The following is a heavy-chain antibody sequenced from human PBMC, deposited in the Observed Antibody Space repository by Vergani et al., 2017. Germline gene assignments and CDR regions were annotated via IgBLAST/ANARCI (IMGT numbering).Heavy chain of an antibody. CDR3: ARGGXYAAAYYYYYYMDV. V-gene: IGHV1-8*01. CDR2: MNPNSGNT. CDR1: GYTFTSYD. J-gene: IGHJ6*03. D-gene: IGHD6-13*01. Sequence: QVQLVQSGAEVKKPGASVKVSCKASGYTFTSYDINWVRQATGQGLEWMGWMNPNSGNTGYAQKFQGRVTMTRNTSISTAYMELSSLRSEDTAVYYCARGGXYAAAYYYYYYMDVWGKGTTVTVSS.